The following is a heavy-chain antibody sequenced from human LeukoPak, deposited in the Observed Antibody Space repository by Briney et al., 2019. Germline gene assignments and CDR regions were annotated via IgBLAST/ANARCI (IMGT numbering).Heavy chain of an antibody. CDR2: IYSGGST. Sequence: GGSLRLSCAASGFTFSTYAMSWVRQAPGKGLEWVSFIYSGGSTHYSDSVKGRFTISRDNSKNTLYLQMNSLRAEDTAVYYCARRAGAYSHPYDYWGQGTLVTVSS. CDR1: GFTFSTYA. D-gene: IGHD4/OR15-4a*01. CDR3: ARRAGAYSHPYDY. J-gene: IGHJ4*02. V-gene: IGHV3-53*01.